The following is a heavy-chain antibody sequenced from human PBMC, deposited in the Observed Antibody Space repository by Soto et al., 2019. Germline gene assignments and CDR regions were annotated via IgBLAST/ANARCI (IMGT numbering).Heavy chain of an antibody. D-gene: IGHD5-12*01. V-gene: IGHV1-18*01. J-gene: IGHJ4*02. CDR3: ARVSVEMATILSSDY. CDR1: GYTFTSYG. Sequence: ASVKVSCKASGYTFTSYGISWVRQAPGQGLEWMGWISAYNGNTNYAQKLQGRVTMTTDTSTSTAYMELRSLRSDDTAVYYCARVSVEMATILSSDYWGQGTLVTVSS. CDR2: ISAYNGNT.